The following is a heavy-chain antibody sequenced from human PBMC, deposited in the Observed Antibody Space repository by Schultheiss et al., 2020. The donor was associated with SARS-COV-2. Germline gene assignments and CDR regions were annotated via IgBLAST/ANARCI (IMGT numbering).Heavy chain of an antibody. CDR3: AKRGLDSSGWGSLANFDY. D-gene: IGHD6-19*01. CDR2: ISGSGDMT. CDR1: GFTFSAHA. V-gene: IGHV3-23*01. Sequence: GGSLRLSCAASGFTFSAHAMSWVRQAPGKGLEWVSSISGSGDMTYYADSVKGRFTISRDNSKNTLYLQMNSLRAEDTAVYYCAKRGLDSSGWGSLANFDYWGQGTLVTVSS. J-gene: IGHJ4*02.